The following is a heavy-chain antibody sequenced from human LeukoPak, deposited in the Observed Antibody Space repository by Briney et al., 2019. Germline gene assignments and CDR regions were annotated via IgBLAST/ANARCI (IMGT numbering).Heavy chain of an antibody. CDR1: GYSMNSSYY. Sequence: PSETLSLTCTVSGYSMNSSYYWGWIRQPPGKGLEWIGSIYHSGSTYYNPSLKSRITISVDTSKNQFSLELTSVTAADTAVYYCARCLFGDSLDYWGQGTLVTVSS. V-gene: IGHV4-38-2*02. J-gene: IGHJ4*02. D-gene: IGHD2-21*02. CDR3: ARCLFGDSLDY. CDR2: IYHSGST.